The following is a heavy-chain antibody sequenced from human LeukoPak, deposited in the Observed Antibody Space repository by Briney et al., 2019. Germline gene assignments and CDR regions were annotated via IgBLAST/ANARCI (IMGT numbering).Heavy chain of an antibody. J-gene: IGHJ4*02. CDR2: ISGSGGST. CDR3: AKDLRVPQWLVRVPDY. V-gene: IGHV3-23*01. CDR1: GFTFSNYG. Sequence: TGGSLRLSCAASGFTFSNYGMNWVRQAPGKGLEWVSAISGSGGSTYYADSVKGRFTISRDNSKNTLYLQMNSLRAEDTAVYYCAKDLRVPQWLVRVPDYWGQGTLVTVSS. D-gene: IGHD6-19*01.